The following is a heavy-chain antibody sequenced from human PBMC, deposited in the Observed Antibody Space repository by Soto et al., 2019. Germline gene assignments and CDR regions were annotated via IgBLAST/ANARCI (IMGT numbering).Heavy chain of an antibody. J-gene: IGHJ6*03. V-gene: IGHV4-34*01. CDR2: INHSGST. CDR1: GGSFSGYY. CDR3: ARGVRITMVRGGHYYMDV. Sequence: SETLSLTCAVYGGSFSGYYWSWIRQPPGKGLEWIGEINHSGSTNYNPSLKSRVTISVDTSKNQFSLKLSSVTAADTAVYYCARGVRITMVRGGHYYMDVWGKGTTVTVSS. D-gene: IGHD3-10*01.